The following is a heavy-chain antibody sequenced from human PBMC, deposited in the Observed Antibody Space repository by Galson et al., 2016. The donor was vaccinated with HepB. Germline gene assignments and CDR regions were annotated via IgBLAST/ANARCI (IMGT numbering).Heavy chain of an antibody. J-gene: IGHJ3*02. V-gene: IGHV3-48*02. CDR3: ARRPYDSSGQPRPFDI. CDR2: ITSSSNTR. D-gene: IGHD3-22*01. CDR1: GFTFSTYS. Sequence: SLRLSCAASGFTFSTYSMNWVRQAPGKGLEWLSYITSSSNTRYYADSVKGRFTISRDNGKSSLYLQMNSLRDEDTAVYYCARRPYDSSGQPRPFDIWGQGTMVTVSS.